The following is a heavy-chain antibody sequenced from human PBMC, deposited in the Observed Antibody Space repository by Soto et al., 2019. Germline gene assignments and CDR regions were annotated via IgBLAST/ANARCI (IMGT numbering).Heavy chain of an antibody. J-gene: IGHJ4*02. Sequence: HGESLKISCKGSGYSFTSYWIGWVRQMPGKGLEWMGIIYPGDSDTRYSPSFQGQVTISADKSISTAYLQWSSLKASDTAMYYCARVLSIVATIIPMDYWGQGTLVTVSS. V-gene: IGHV5-51*01. CDR3: ARVLSIVATIIPMDY. CDR2: IYPGDSDT. CDR1: GYSFTSYW. D-gene: IGHD5-12*01.